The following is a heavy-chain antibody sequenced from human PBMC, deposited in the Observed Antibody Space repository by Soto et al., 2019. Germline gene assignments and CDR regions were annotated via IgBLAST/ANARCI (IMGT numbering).Heavy chain of an antibody. Sequence: QITLKESGPTLVKPTQTLTLTCTFSGFSLSTTGVGVGWIRQPPGKALEYLALTYWDDDERYSPSLKSRLTITKDTSKNQVVLTMTNMDPVDTATYYCAHSRVLSSGYWYYFDYWGQGTLVTVSS. CDR1: GFSLSTTGVG. CDR2: TYWDDDE. CDR3: AHSRVLSSGYWYYFDY. D-gene: IGHD3-3*01. J-gene: IGHJ4*02. V-gene: IGHV2-5*02.